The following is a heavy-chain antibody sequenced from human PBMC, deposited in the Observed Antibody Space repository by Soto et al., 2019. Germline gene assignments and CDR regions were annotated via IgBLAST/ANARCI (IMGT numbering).Heavy chain of an antibody. CDR2: ISGDGGTT. D-gene: IGHD2-8*02. V-gene: IGHV3-30*03. CDR3: TGEVASGY. Sequence: QVQLVESGGGVVQPGRSLRLSCAVSGFTVSTYGMHWVRQAPGKGLEWVAVISGDGGTTYYADFGKGRLTISRDNSRNTLFLEMNSLRGDDMAVYYCTGEVASGYWGQGTLVTASS. J-gene: IGHJ4*02. CDR1: GFTVSTYG.